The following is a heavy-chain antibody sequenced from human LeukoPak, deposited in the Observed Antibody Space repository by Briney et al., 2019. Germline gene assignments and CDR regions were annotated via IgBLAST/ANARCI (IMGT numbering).Heavy chain of an antibody. Sequence: ASVKVSCKASGYTFTGYYMHWVRQVPGQGLEWMGRINPNSGGTNYAQRFQGRVTMTRDKPTNTAYMELNRLTFDDTAVYYCAKLSGDYGDYKGCWGQGTLVTVSS. CDR1: GYTFTGYY. J-gene: IGHJ4*02. CDR2: INPNSGGT. CDR3: AKLSGDYGDYKGC. D-gene: IGHD4-17*01. V-gene: IGHV1-2*06.